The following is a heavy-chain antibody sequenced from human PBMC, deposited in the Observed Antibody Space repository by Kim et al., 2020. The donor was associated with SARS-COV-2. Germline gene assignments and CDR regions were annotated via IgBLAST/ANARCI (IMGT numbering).Heavy chain of an antibody. J-gene: IGHJ4*02. Sequence: ICNPALKSRVTISVDTAKNQFSLKLSSVTAADTAVYYCARGAGVITNFDYWGQGTLVTVSS. CDR3: ARGAGVITNFDY. V-gene: IGHV4-34*01. D-gene: IGHD3-10*01.